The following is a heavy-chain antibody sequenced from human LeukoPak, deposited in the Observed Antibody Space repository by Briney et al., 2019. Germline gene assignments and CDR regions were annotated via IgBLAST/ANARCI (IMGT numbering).Heavy chain of an antibody. D-gene: IGHD3-22*01. CDR2: IASSGSTI. J-gene: IGHJ4*02. CDR3: ARANFYDISGYDY. V-gene: IGHV3-48*03. CDR1: GFTFRRYD. Sequence: GGSLRLSCAASGFTFRRYDMNWVRQAPGKGLEWVSYIASSGSTIYYADSVKGRFTISRDNAKNSLYLQMNSLRAEDTAVYYCARANFYDISGYDYWGQGTLVTVSS.